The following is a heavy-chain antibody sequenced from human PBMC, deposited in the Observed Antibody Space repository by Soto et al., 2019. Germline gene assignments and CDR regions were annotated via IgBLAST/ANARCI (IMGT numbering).Heavy chain of an antibody. V-gene: IGHV4-34*01. CDR3: ARSPIAARRRNWFDP. D-gene: IGHD6-6*01. CDR2: INHSGST. J-gene: IGHJ5*02. Sequence: ASETLSLTCAVYGGSFSGYYWSWIRQPPGKGLEWIGEINHSGSTNYNPSLKSRVTISVDTSKNQFSLKLSSVTAADTAVYYCARSPIAARRRNWFDPWGQGTLVTVSS. CDR1: GGSFSGYY.